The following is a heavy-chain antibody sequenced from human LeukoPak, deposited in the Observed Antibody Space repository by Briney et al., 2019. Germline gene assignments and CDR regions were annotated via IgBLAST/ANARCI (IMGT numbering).Heavy chain of an antibody. D-gene: IGHD2/OR15-2a*01. V-gene: IGHV1-2*02. CDR3: ARDLGRSLLFRLPGY. J-gene: IGHJ4*02. CDR1: GYTFIGYY. Sequence: ASVKVSCKASGYTFIGYYMHWVRQAPGQGLEWMGWINPNSGGTNYAQKFQGRVTMTRDTSISTAYMELSRLRSDDTAVYYCARDLGRSLLFRLPGYWGQGTLVTVSS. CDR2: INPNSGGT.